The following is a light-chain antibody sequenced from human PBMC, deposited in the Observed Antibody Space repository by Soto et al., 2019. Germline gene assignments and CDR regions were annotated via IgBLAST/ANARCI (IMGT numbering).Light chain of an antibody. CDR3: SSYTSSSTVV. V-gene: IGLV2-14*01. CDR2: EVS. CDR1: SSDVGGYNY. Sequence: QSVLTQPASVSESPGQSITISCTGTSSDVGGYNYVSWYQQVPGKAPKLMIYEVSNRPPGVSNRFSGSKSGNSASLTISGLQAEDEADYYCSSYTSSSTVVFGGGTKVTVL. J-gene: IGLJ2*01.